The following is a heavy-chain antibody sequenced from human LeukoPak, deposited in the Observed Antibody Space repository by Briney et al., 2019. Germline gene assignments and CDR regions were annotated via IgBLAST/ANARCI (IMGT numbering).Heavy chain of an antibody. Sequence: GGSLRLSCAASGFTFSSYAMHWVRQAPGKGLEYVSAISSNGGSTYYANSVKGRFTISRDNSKNTLYLQMGSLRAEDTAVFYCAKSLGSVVVTANDYWGQGPWSPSPQ. CDR3: AKSLGSVVVTANDY. CDR1: GFTFSSYA. CDR2: ISSNGGST. D-gene: IGHD2-21*02. J-gene: IGHJ4*02. V-gene: IGHV3-64*01.